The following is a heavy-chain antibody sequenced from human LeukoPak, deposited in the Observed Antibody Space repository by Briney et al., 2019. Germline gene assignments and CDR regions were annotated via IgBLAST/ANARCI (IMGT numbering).Heavy chain of an antibody. V-gene: IGHV4-39*01. D-gene: IGHD6-13*01. CDR2: IYSSGNT. J-gene: IGHJ5*02. Sequence: SETLSLTCTVSGGSLNTTTHYWDWIRQPPGKGLEWIGDIYSSGNTYFNPSLKSRVTMSVDTSKNQFSLKVSSVTAADTAVYYCARRIAPAGFHWFDPWGQGILVTVSS. CDR1: GGSLNTTTHY. CDR3: ARRIAPAGFHWFDP.